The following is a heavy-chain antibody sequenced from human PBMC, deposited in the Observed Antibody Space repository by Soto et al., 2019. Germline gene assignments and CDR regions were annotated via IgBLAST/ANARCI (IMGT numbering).Heavy chain of an antibody. V-gene: IGHV1-18*01. CDR3: ARVPIDNYCSGGSCYSVAGAFDI. J-gene: IGHJ3*02. Sequence: QVQLVQSGAEVKNPGASVKVSCKASGYTFTSYGISWVRQAPGQGLEWMGWISAYNGNTNYARKLQGRVTMTTDTSTSTAYMELRSVRSDYTAVYYCARVPIDNYCSGGSCYSVAGAFDIWGQGTMVTVSS. D-gene: IGHD2-15*01. CDR1: GYTFTSYG. CDR2: ISAYNGNT.